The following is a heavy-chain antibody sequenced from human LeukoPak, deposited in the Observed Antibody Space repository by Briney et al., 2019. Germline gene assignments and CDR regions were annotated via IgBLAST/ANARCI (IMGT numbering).Heavy chain of an antibody. Sequence: GGSLRLSCAASAFTFNNYGMHWVRQAPGKGLVWVSRINSDGSSTSYADSVKGRFTSSRDNAKNTLYLQMNSLRAEDTAVYYCARVVGATGRAFDIWGQGTMVTVSS. CDR2: INSDGSST. V-gene: IGHV3-74*01. J-gene: IGHJ3*02. CDR1: AFTFNNYG. D-gene: IGHD1-26*01. CDR3: ARVVGATGRAFDI.